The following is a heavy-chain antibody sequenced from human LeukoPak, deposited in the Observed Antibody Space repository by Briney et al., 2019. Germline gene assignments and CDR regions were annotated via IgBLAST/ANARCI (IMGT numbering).Heavy chain of an antibody. Sequence: ASVKVSCKASGYTFNNYYMYWVRQAPGQGLEWMGWISAYNGNTNYAQKLQGRVTMTTDTSTSTAYMELRSLRSDDTAVYYCARASYCTNGVCHLDYWGQGTLVTVSS. J-gene: IGHJ4*02. V-gene: IGHV1-18*04. CDR1: GYTFNNYY. D-gene: IGHD2-8*01. CDR2: ISAYNGNT. CDR3: ARASYCTNGVCHLDY.